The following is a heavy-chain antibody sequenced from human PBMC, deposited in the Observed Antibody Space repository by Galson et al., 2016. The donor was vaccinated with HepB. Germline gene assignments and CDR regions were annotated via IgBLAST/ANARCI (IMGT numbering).Heavy chain of an antibody. CDR2: IIPIFGTA. Sequence: SVKVSCKASGGTFINYGISWMRQAPGQGLEWMGGIIPIFGTADYAQKFQGRVTITADESTSTAYMELTSLRSDDTAIYYCARDEAPDYDRSGYYSVWGQGTLVTVSS. V-gene: IGHV1-69*13. CDR1: GGTFINYG. J-gene: IGHJ4*02. D-gene: IGHD3-22*01. CDR3: ARDEAPDYDRSGYYSV.